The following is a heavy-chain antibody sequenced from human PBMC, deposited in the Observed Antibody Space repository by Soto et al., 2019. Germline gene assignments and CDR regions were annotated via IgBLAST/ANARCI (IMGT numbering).Heavy chain of an antibody. V-gene: IGHV3-11*01. CDR3: ARDHGGGGLTLEY. J-gene: IGHJ4*02. CDR2: ISNSGRIT. D-gene: IGHD3-16*01. CDR1: GFIFSDYY. Sequence: QVHLEESGGGLVKPGGSLRLSCTASGFIFSDYYMSWIRQAPGKGLEWVSDISNSGRITHHADSVEGRLTISRDNAKDSLYPQMTSLRPEDSAIYYCARDHGGGGLTLEYWGQGTLVTVSS.